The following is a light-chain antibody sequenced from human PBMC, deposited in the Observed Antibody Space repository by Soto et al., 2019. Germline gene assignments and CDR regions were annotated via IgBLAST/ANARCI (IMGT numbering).Light chain of an antibody. CDR1: QSVSSN. J-gene: IGKJ2*01. V-gene: IGKV3-15*01. Sequence: EIVMTQSPATLSVSPGERATLSCRASQSVSSNLAWDQQNPGQAPRLLIYGASTRATGIPARFSGSGSGTEFTLTISSLQSEDFAVYYCQQYNNWPLEFTFGQGTKLEIK. CDR2: GAS. CDR3: QQYNNWPLEFT.